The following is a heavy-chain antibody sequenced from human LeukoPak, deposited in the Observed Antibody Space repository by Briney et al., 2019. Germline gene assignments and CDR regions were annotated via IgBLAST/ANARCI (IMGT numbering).Heavy chain of an antibody. CDR2: ISSTSSII. D-gene: IGHD2-2*01. CDR1: GSTFSSHT. CDR3: ARNLPAADY. Sequence: GGSLRLSCAASGSTFSSHTMSWVRQAPGKGLEWISYISSTSSIIYYADSVKGRFTTSRDNAKNSLYLQMSSLRAEDTAVYYCARNLPAADYWGQGTLVTVSS. V-gene: IGHV3-48*04. J-gene: IGHJ4*02.